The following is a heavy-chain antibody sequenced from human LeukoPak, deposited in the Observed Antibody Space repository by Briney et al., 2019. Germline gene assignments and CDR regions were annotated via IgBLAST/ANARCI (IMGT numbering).Heavy chain of an antibody. V-gene: IGHV3-48*03. Sequence: GGSLRLSCTASGFTFSSYEMNWVRQAPGKGLEWVSYISSSGSTIYYADSVKGRFTISRDNAKNSLYLQMNSLRAEDTAVYYCARVDSSGWSYNDYWGQGTLVTVSS. CDR2: ISSSGSTI. CDR1: GFTFSSYE. D-gene: IGHD6-19*01. J-gene: IGHJ4*02. CDR3: ARVDSSGWSYNDY.